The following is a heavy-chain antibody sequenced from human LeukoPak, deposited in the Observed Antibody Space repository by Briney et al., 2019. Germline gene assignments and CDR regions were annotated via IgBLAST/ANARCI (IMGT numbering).Heavy chain of an antibody. V-gene: IGHV3-33*01. Sequence: GGSLRLSCAASGLTFSSYGMHWVRQAPGKGLEWVAVIWYDGSNKYYGESVKGRFTISRDNSKNTLDLQMNSLRAEDTAVYYCARGYSSSWYPEIDYWGQGTLVTVSS. CDR2: IWYDGSNK. J-gene: IGHJ4*02. D-gene: IGHD6-13*01. CDR3: ARGYSSSWYPEIDY. CDR1: GLTFSSYG.